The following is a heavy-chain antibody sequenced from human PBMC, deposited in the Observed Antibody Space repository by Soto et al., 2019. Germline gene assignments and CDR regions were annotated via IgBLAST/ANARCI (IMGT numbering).Heavy chain of an antibody. CDR2: ISGSGGST. CDR1: EFTFSSYA. Sequence: GGSLRLSCAASEFTFSSYAMSWVRQAPGKGLEWVSGISGSGGSTYYADSVKGRFTISRDNYKNTLYLQMNSLRAEDTDVYYCAKDRDCWGGHYKHHGFDYWGQGTLVTVSS. CDR3: AKDRDCWGGHYKHHGFDY. J-gene: IGHJ4*02. V-gene: IGHV3-23*01. D-gene: IGHD3-3*01.